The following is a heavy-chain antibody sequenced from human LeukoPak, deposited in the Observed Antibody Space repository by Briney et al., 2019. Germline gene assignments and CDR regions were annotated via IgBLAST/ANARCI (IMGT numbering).Heavy chain of an antibody. D-gene: IGHD5-18*01. CDR2: INPNSGGT. CDR3: ARAGRGVQLWPASY. Sequence: GASVKVSCKASGYTFTGYYMHWVRQAPGQGLEWMGWINPNSGGTNYAQKFQGRVTMTRDTFISTAYMELSRLRSDDTAVYYCARAGRGVQLWPASYWGQGTLVTVSS. J-gene: IGHJ4*02. V-gene: IGHV1-2*02. CDR1: GYTFTGYY.